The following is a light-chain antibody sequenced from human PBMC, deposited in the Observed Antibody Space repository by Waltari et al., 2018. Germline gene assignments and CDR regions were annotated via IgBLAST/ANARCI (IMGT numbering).Light chain of an antibody. V-gene: IGKV3D-20*01. Sequence: EIVLTQSPATLSLSAGERATLSCGASQIVPRVFLAWYQQRPGLAPRLLMYDVSRRAPGIPDRFSGSGSGTDFTLTINRLEPEDFAVYFCQQYGSSPITFGQGTRLEIK. CDR3: QQYGSSPIT. CDR2: DVS. CDR1: QIVPRVF. J-gene: IGKJ5*01.